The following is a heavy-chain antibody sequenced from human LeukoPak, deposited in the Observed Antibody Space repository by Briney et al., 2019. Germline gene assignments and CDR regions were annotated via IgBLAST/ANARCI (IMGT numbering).Heavy chain of an antibody. CDR1: GFTFSSYE. CDR3: ARVGSGSSYRPFDY. V-gene: IGHV3-48*03. D-gene: IGHD3-10*01. CDR2: ISSSGSTI. Sequence: GGSLRLSCAASGFTFSSYEMNWVRQAPGKGLEWVSYISSSGSTIYYADSVEGRFTISRDNAKNSLYLQMNSLRAEDTAVYYCARVGSGSSYRPFDYWGQGTLVTVSS. J-gene: IGHJ4*02.